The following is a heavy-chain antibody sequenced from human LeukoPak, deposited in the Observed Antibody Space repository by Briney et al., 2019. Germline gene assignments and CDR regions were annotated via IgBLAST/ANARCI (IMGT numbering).Heavy chain of an antibody. Sequence: SETLSLTCTVSGGSISSGDYYWSWIRQPPGKGLEWIGYIYYSGSTYYNPSLKSRVTVSVDTSKNQFSLKLSSVTAADTAVYYCARCLYQYWYFDLWGRGTLVTVSS. J-gene: IGHJ2*01. V-gene: IGHV4-30-4*01. D-gene: IGHD2-2*01. CDR2: IYYSGST. CDR3: ARCLYQYWYFDL. CDR1: GGSISSGDYY.